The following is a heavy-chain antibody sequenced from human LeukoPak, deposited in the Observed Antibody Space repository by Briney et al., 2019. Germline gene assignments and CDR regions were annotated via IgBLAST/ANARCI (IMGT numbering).Heavy chain of an antibody. CDR3: EGRVRIREILTGYYSMDY. CDR1: GGSFSGYY. D-gene: IGHD3-9*01. V-gene: IGHV4-34*01. CDR2: INHSGST. J-gene: IGHJ4*02. Sequence: SETLSLSCAVYGGSFSGYYWSWIRQPPGKGLEWVGEINHSGSTKYNPPLKSRVTISVDRSKNQCSLKLSSVTAADAAVCYGEGRVRIREILTGYYSMDYWGQGTLVTVSS.